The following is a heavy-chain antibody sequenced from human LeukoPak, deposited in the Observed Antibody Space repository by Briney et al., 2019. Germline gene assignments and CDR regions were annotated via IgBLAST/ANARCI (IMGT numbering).Heavy chain of an antibody. D-gene: IGHD6-6*01. V-gene: IGHV4-39*01. CDR1: GGSISSSSYY. Sequence: PSQTLSLTCTVSGGSISSSSYYWGWIRQPPGKGLEWIGSIYYSGSTYYNPSLKSRVTISVDTSKNQFSLKLSSVTATDTPVYYCARHSLDSSSSPKGFDPWGQGTLVTVSS. J-gene: IGHJ5*02. CDR3: ARHSLDSSSSPKGFDP. CDR2: IYYSGST.